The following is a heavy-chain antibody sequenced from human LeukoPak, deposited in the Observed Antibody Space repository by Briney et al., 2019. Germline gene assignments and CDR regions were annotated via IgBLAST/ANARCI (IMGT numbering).Heavy chain of an antibody. D-gene: IGHD2-2*01. CDR1: GFTFSSYA. Sequence: GGSLRLSCAASGFTFSSYAMSWVRQAPGKGLEWVSAISGSGGSTYYADSVKGRFTISRDNSKNTLYLQMNSLRAEDTAVYYCAKVVCSSTSCYGGANAFDIWGQGAMVTVSS. J-gene: IGHJ3*02. CDR2: ISGSGGST. V-gene: IGHV3-23*01. CDR3: AKVVCSSTSCYGGANAFDI.